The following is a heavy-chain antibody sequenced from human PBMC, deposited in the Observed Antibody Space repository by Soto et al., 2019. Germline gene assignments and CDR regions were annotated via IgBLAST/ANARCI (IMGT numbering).Heavy chain of an antibody. V-gene: IGHV3-21*01. Sequence: PEGSLRLSCAAPGFTFSSYNMNWVRQAPGKGLVWVSSISRSSSYMYYPDSVKGRFTISRDNAKNSLYLQMNSLRAEDTAVYYCPRDRNFDRLLLPADFYLYAMDVWGQGTTVTVSS. CDR3: PRDRNFDRLLLPADFYLYAMDV. J-gene: IGHJ6*02. CDR2: ISRSSSYM. D-gene: IGHD3-9*01. CDR1: GFTFSSYN.